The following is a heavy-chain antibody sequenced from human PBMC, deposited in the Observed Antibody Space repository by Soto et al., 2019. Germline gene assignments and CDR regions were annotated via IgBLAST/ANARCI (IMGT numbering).Heavy chain of an antibody. Sequence: EVQLLESGGGLVQPGGSLRLSCAASEFTFSSNAMHWVRQAPGKGLEWVLGITGSGSTTFYADSVKGRFTISRDNSKNTLYLHMNSLRAEDTAIYYCAKDFTAYLSSWFHFWGQGTLVTVSS. J-gene: IGHJ5*01. CDR1: EFTFSSNA. CDR2: ITGSGSTT. CDR3: AKDFTAYLSSWFHF. D-gene: IGHD6-13*01. V-gene: IGHV3-23*01.